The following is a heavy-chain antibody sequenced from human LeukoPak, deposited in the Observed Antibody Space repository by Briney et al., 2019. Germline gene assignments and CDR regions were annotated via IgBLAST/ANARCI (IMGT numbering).Heavy chain of an antibody. CDR3: ARGLAWCSSTSCYILYYFDY. V-gene: IGHV1-2*02. D-gene: IGHD2-2*02. J-gene: IGHJ4*02. CDR1: GYTFTGYY. CDR2: INPNSGGT. Sequence: ASVKVSCKASGYTFTGYYTHWVRQAPGQGLEWMGWINPNSGGTNYAQKFQGRVTMTRDTSISTAYMELSRLRSDDTAVYYCARGLAWCSSTSCYILYYFDYWGQGTLVTVSS.